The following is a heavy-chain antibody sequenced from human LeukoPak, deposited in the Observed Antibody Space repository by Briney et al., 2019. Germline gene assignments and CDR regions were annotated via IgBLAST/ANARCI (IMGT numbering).Heavy chain of an antibody. D-gene: IGHD3-22*01. CDR1: GLTFSSYS. CDR2: ISSSSSYI. J-gene: IGHJ4*02. Sequence: PGGSLRLSCAASGLTFSSYSMNWVRQAPGKGLEWVSSISSSSSYIYYADSVKGRFTISRDNAKNSLYLQMNSLRAEDTAVYYCARSTYDSSGYYGGYWGQGTLVTVSS. CDR3: ARSTYDSSGYYGGY. V-gene: IGHV3-21*01.